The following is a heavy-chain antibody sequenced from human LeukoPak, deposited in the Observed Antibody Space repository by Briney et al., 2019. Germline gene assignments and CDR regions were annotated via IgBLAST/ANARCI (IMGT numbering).Heavy chain of an antibody. CDR3: ARESSRGDYDDPEGGYFLGY. V-gene: IGHV4-4*07. D-gene: IGHD4-17*01. J-gene: IGHJ4*02. Sequence: SETLSLTCKVSGGPISNYYWDWIRLPAGKGLEWIGRLFPSGTTDYSASLKSRLSMSLDTSKTQFSLKLISVTAADTAVYYCARESSRGDYDDPEGGYFLGYWGQGIPVTVSS. CDR2: LFPSGTT. CDR1: GGPISNYY.